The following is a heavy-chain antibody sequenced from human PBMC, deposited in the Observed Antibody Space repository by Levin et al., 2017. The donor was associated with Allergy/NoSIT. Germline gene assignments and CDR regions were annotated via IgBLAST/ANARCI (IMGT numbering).Heavy chain of an antibody. D-gene: IGHD6-19*01. J-gene: IGHJ4*02. CDR3: AGGIFGNGWSD. V-gene: IGHV3-23*01. CDR1: GLTFSRYG. Sequence: LSLTCAASGLTFSRYGMNWVRQAPGKGLEWVSGISGTTTDYVDSVKGRFTISRDNSKNTLYLQMNSLRAEDSAVYYCAGGIFGNGWSDWGQGTLVTVSS. CDR2: ISGTTT.